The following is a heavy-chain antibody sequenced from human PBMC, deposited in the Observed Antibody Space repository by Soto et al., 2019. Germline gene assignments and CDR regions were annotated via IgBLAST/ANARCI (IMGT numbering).Heavy chain of an antibody. CDR3: ARRPMVRGGYYGMDV. J-gene: IGHJ6*02. Sequence: SETLSLTCAVSVGPISSGGYSWSWIRQPPGKGLEWIGYIYHSGSTYYNPSLKSRVTISVDRSKNKFSLKLSSVTAADTAVYYCARRPMVRGGYYGMDVWGQGTTVTVSS. D-gene: IGHD3-10*01. CDR1: VGPISSGGYS. V-gene: IGHV4-30-2*01. CDR2: IYHSGST.